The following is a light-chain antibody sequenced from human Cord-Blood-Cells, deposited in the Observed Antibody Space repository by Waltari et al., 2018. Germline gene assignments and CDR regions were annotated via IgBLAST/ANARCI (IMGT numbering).Light chain of an antibody. CDR2: EVS. Sequence: QSALTQPASVSGSPGQSITISCPGTSSDVAGYNYFSWYQQHPGKAPKLMIYEVSNRPSGVSNRFSGSKSGNTASLTISGLQAEDEADYYCSSYTSSSTYVFGTGTKVTVL. J-gene: IGLJ1*01. V-gene: IGLV2-14*01. CDR1: SSDVAGYNY. CDR3: SSYTSSSTYV.